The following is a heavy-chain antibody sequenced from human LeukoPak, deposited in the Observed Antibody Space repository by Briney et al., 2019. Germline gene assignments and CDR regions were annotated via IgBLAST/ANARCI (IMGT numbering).Heavy chain of an antibody. Sequence: SETLSLTCTVSGGSISSGGYYWSWIRQPAGKGLEWIGRIYTSGSTNYNPSLKSRVTMSVDTSKNQFSLKLRSVTAADTAVYYCARAFVGRRIVGATYYFDYWGQGTLVTVSS. CDR3: ARAFVGRRIVGATYYFDY. J-gene: IGHJ4*02. CDR1: GGSISSGGYY. V-gene: IGHV4-61*02. CDR2: IYTSGST. D-gene: IGHD1-26*01.